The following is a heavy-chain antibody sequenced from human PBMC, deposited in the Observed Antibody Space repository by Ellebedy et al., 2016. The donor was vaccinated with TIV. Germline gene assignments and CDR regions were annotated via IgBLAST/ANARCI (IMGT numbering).Heavy chain of an antibody. J-gene: IGHJ4*02. CDR1: GGSFSGFY. Sequence: MPSETLSLTCAVYGGSFSGFYWSWIRQSPGKGLEWIGYIYYSGSTNYNPSLKSRVTISIDTSNNQFSLKLNSVTAADTAVYYCARGDGYNFHWGQGTLVTVSS. D-gene: IGHD5-24*01. V-gene: IGHV4-59*01. CDR3: ARGDGYNFH. CDR2: IYYSGST.